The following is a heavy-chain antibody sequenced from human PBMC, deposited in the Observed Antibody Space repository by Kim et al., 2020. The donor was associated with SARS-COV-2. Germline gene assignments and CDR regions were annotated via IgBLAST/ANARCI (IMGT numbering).Heavy chain of an antibody. V-gene: IGHV1-46*01. CDR2: INPSGGST. J-gene: IGHJ4*02. CDR1: GYTFTSYY. D-gene: IGHD4-17*01. Sequence: ASVKVSCKASGYTFTSYYMHWVRQAPGQGLEWMGIINPSGGSTSYAQKFQGRVTMTRDTSTSTVYMELSSLRSEDTAVYYCARDWGDYGDYSGPRFDYWGQGTLVTVSS. CDR3: ARDWGDYGDYSGPRFDY.